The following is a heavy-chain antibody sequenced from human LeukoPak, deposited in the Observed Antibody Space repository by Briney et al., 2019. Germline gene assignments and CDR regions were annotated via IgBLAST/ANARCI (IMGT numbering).Heavy chain of an antibody. Sequence: SETLSLTCNVSGDSISSNNYWGWIRQPPGKGLEWIGSIYYSGNNYYNPSLRSRVIISVDTSNTQLSLKLNSVTAADTAVYYCARGFRIEVVYAQSGTFDIWGQGTMVTVSS. CDR3: ARGFRIEVVYAQSGTFDI. CDR1: GDSISSNNY. D-gene: IGHD2-8*02. J-gene: IGHJ3*02. CDR2: IYYSGNN. V-gene: IGHV4-39*01.